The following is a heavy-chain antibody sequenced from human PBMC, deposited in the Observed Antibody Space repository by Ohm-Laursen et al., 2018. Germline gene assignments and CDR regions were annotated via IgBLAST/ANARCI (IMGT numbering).Heavy chain of an antibody. Sequence: SLRLSCTASAFTFSSYAMSWVRQAPGKGLEWVSAISGGGGDTHYADSVKGRFTISRDNSKNTLYLQMNSLRAEDTAVYYCAKSAYDSSGASPGGAFDIWGQGTMVTVSS. CDR1: AFTFSSYA. CDR2: ISGGGGDT. CDR3: AKSAYDSSGASPGGAFDI. J-gene: IGHJ3*02. D-gene: IGHD3-22*01. V-gene: IGHV3-23*01.